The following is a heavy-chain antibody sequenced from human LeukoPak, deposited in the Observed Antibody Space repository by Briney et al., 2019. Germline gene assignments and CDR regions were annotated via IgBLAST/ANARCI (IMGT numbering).Heavy chain of an antibody. V-gene: IGHV4-59*08. J-gene: IGHJ3*02. Sequence: SETLSLTCTVSGGSISSYYWSWIRQPPGKGLEWIGYIYYSGSTNYNPSLKSRVTISVDTSKNQFSLKLSSVTAADTAVYYCASAFDGSGSYHAFDIWGQGTMVTVSS. CDR2: IYYSGST. CDR3: ASAFDGSGSYHAFDI. CDR1: GGSISSYY. D-gene: IGHD3-10*01.